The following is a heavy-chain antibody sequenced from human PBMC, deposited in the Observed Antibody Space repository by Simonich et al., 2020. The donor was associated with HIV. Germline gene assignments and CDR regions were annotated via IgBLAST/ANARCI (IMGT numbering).Heavy chain of an antibody. D-gene: IGHD1-1*01. CDR3: ARRQGNWKVNWFDP. CDR2: VYHSGST. J-gene: IGHJ5*02. V-gene: IGHV4-38-2*01. CDR1: NYSTSSLYY. Sequence: QVQLQDSGPGLVKPSETLSLTCDVSNYSTSSLYYWGWIRQSPGKGLEWIGSVYHSGSTYSNPSPKSRLTISRNTAKNQFSLRLTSVTAADTAVYYCARRQGNWKVNWFDPWGQGTLVTVSS.